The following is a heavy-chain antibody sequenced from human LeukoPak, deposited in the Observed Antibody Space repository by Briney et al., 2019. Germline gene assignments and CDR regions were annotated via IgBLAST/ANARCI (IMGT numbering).Heavy chain of an antibody. CDR2: IYHDGNT. CDR3: ARGVTSSPGDY. J-gene: IGHJ4*02. CDR1: GGSINSGDW. Sequence: SETLSLTCGVSGGSINSGDWWTWVRQPPGKGLEWIGEIYHDGNTYYNPSLESRVTISVDKSKNQFSLTLSSVTAADTAVYYCARGVTSSPGDYWGQGTLVTVSS. D-gene: IGHD1-1*01. V-gene: IGHV4-4*02.